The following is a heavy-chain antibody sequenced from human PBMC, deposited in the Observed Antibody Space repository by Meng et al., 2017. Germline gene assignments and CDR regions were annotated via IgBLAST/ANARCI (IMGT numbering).Heavy chain of an antibody. D-gene: IGHD5-24*01. CDR3: ARDRDGYNWFDP. V-gene: IGHV3-66*02. J-gene: IGHJ5*02. Sequence: EGQLVASGGGLGQPGGSLRLSCAASGFTVSSNYMSWVRQAPGKGPEWVSVIYSGGSTYYADSVKGRFTISRDNSKNTLYLQMNSLRAEDTAVYYCARDRDGYNWFDPWGQGTLVTVSS. CDR1: GFTVSSNY. CDR2: IYSGGST.